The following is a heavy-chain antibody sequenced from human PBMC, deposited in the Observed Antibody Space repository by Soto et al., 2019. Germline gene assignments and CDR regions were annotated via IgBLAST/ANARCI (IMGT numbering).Heavy chain of an antibody. CDR2: ISGSGGST. D-gene: IGHD1-1*01. CDR1: GFTFSSYA. J-gene: IGHJ6*02. CDR3: ANANDPYYYLLDV. V-gene: IGHV3-23*01. Sequence: GGSLRLSCAASGFTFSSYAMSWVRQAPGKGLEWVSAISGSGGSTYYADSVKGRFTISRDNSKNTLYLQMNSLRAEDTAVYYCANANDPYYYLLDVWGQGTTVIVSS.